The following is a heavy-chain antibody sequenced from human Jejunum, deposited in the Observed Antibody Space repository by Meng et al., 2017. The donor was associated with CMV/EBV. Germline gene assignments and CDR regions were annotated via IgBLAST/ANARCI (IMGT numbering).Heavy chain of an antibody. Sequence: TFISYAMHWVRQAPGKGLEYVSAISSNGGSTYYADSVKGRFTTSRDNSKNTLHLQMDSLRAEDMAVYYCAARYCSSGSCYGYFDYWGQGTRVTVSS. CDR3: AARYCSSGSCYGYFDY. J-gene: IGHJ4*02. D-gene: IGHD2-15*01. CDR1: TFISYA. V-gene: IGHV3-64*02. CDR2: ISSNGGST.